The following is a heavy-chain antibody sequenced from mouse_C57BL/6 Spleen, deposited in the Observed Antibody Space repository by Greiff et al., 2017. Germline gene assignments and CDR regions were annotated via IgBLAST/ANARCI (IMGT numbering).Heavy chain of an antibody. CDR2: IDPENGDT. V-gene: IGHV14-4*01. J-gene: IGHJ1*03. CDR3: TTFTTVVATGSYWYFDV. CDR1: GFNIKDDY. Sequence: EVKLVESGAELVRPGASVKLSCTASGFNIKDDYMHWVKQRPEQGLEWIGWIDPENGDTEYASKFQGKATITADTSSTTAYLQLSSLTSEDTAVYYCTTFTTVVATGSYWYFDVWGTGTTVTVSS. D-gene: IGHD1-1*01.